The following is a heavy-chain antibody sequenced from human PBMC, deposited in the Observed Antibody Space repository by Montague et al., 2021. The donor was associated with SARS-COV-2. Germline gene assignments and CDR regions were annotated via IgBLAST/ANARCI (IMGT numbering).Heavy chain of an antibody. CDR1: GGSISSYY. CDR3: ARKPDYGDYFDY. J-gene: IGHJ4*02. D-gene: IGHD4-17*01. CDR2: IYYSGST. V-gene: IGHV4-59*13. Sequence: SETLSLTCTVSGGSISSYYWSWIRQPPGKGLEWIGYIYYSGSTNYNPSLESRVTISVDTSKNQFSLKLSSVTAADTAVYYCARKPDYGDYFDYWGQGTLVTVSS.